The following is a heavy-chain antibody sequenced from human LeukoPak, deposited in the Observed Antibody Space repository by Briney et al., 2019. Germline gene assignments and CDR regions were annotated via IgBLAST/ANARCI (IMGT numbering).Heavy chain of an antibody. Sequence: ASVKVSCKASGYTFTDYYMHWVRQVPGQGLEWMGWINPNSGGTNYAQKFQGRVAMTRDTSISAAYMELSRLRSDDTAVYYCASRYYDSSGYYYFDAFDIWGQGTMVTVS. CDR1: GYTFTDYY. J-gene: IGHJ3*02. CDR3: ASRYYDSSGYYYFDAFDI. D-gene: IGHD3-22*01. V-gene: IGHV1-2*02. CDR2: INPNSGGT.